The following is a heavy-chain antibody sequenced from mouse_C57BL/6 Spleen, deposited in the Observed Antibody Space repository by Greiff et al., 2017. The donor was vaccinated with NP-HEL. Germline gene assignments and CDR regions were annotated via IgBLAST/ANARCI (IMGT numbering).Heavy chain of an antibody. V-gene: IGHV5-12*01. D-gene: IGHD4-1*01. CDR2: ISNGGSST. Sequence: EVLLVESGGGLVQPGGSLKLSCAASGFTFSSYYMYWVRQTPDKRLEWVAYISNGGSSTYYPDTVKGRFTISRDNAKNTLYLQMSRLKSEDTAMYYGARDHLGYWYLDVWGTGTTLTVSS. J-gene: IGHJ1*03. CDR3: ARDHLGYWYLDV. CDR1: GFTFSSYY.